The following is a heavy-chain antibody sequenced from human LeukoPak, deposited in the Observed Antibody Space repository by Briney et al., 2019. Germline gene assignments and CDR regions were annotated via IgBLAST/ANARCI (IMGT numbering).Heavy chain of an antibody. Sequence: ASVKVSCKASGGTFSSYAISWVRQAPGQGLEWMGGIIPIFGTANYARKFQGRVTITADESTSTAYMELSSLRSEDTAVYYCASPVAGTRYFDYWGQGTLVTVSS. J-gene: IGHJ4*02. CDR1: GGTFSSYA. CDR3: ASPVAGTRYFDY. CDR2: IIPIFGTA. V-gene: IGHV1-69*13. D-gene: IGHD6-19*01.